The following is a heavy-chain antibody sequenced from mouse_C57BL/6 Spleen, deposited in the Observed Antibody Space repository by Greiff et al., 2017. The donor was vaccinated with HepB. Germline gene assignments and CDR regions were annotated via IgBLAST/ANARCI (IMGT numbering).Heavy chain of an antibody. J-gene: IGHJ2*01. D-gene: IGHD1-1*01. V-gene: IGHV1-4*01. CDR2: INPSSGYT. CDR3: ARSPYGSSSY. Sequence: QVHVKQSGAELARPGASVKMSCKASGYTFTSYTMHWVKQRPGQGLEWIGYINPSSGYTKYNQKFKDKATLTADKSSSTAYMQLSSLTSEDSAVYYCARSPYGSSSYWGQGTTLTVSS. CDR1: GYTFTSYT.